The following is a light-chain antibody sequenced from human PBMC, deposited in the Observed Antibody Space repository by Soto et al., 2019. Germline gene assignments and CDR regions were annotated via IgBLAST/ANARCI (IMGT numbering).Light chain of an antibody. Sequence: QSVLTQPPSASGTPGQRVTISCSGSISNIGGNTVNWYQQLPGTAPKLPMYTNNQRPSGVPDRFSGSKSGTSASLAISGLQSEDEADYYCAALDDRLNGVVFGGGTKLTVL. CDR2: TNN. CDR3: AALDDRLNGVV. J-gene: IGLJ3*02. V-gene: IGLV1-44*01. CDR1: ISNIGGNT.